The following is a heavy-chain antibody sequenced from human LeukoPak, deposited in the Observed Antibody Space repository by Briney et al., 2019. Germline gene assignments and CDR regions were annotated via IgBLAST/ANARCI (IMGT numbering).Heavy chain of an antibody. CDR2: IYRGGNS. J-gene: IGHJ4*02. CDR1: GYSIASPNY. CDR3: ARAAGGWYCSDTACAYYFDL. D-gene: IGHD2-15*01. Sequence: PSEALSLTCTVSGYSIASPNYWGWIRQSPGKRLEWIGNIYRGGNSYYNPSLKGRVTISIDTSRDQFSLNLNSVTAEDTAIYYCARAAGGWYCSDTACAYYFDLWGQGAPVTVSS. V-gene: IGHV4-38-2*02.